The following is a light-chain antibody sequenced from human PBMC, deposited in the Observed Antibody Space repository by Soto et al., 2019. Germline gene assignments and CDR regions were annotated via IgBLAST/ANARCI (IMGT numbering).Light chain of an antibody. Sequence: VLTQSPATLSLSPGERATLSCRASQTVSSFLAWYQQKPGQAPRLLIHDSSDRATGIPARFSGSGSGTDFTLTISSLEPEDVAVYYCQQRSNWPFTFGGGTRVEI. CDR2: DSS. CDR3: QQRSNWPFT. CDR1: QTVSSF. V-gene: IGKV3-11*01. J-gene: IGKJ4*01.